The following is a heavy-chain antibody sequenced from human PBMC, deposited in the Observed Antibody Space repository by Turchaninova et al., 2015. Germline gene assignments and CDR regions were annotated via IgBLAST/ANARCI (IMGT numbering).Heavy chain of an antibody. CDR2: IIRRWRAR. J-gene: IGHJ2*01. D-gene: IGHD4-17*01. Sequence: EVQLVESGGGLVQPGGSLRLSCAASGFTFRTDAMTWVSQDNGKGRGWVSSIIRRWRARHYAGTVKSRCTISRDNAKNSLYLQINGLSAEDTAVYYWAREGTVTVGYFDLWGRGTLVTVSS. CDR3: AREGTVTVGYFDL. CDR1: GFTFRTDA. V-gene: IGHV3-48*03.